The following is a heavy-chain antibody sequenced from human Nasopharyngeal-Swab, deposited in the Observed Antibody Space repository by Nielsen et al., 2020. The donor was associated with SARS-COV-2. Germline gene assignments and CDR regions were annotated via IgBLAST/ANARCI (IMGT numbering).Heavy chain of an antibody. CDR1: GFTFSSYG. CDR3: ARDCYGFSTTCNLLDY. D-gene: IGHD2/OR15-2a*01. CDR2: IKQDGSEK. Sequence: GGSLRLSCAASGFTFSSYGMHWVRQAPGKGLEWVANIKQDGSEKYYVDSVKGRFTISRDDAKNSLYLQMNSLRAEDTAVYYCARDCYGFSTTCNLLDYWGQGTLVTVSS. V-gene: IGHV3-7*01. J-gene: IGHJ4*02.